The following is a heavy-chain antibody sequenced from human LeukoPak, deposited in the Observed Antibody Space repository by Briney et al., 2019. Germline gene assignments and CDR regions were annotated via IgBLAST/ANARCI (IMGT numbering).Heavy chain of an antibody. CDR2: ITAYNGNT. Sequence: ASVKVSCKASGYTFTDYGISWVRQAPGQGLEWMGWITAYNGNTNYAQEFQGRLTMTTDTSTSTAYMELGSLRSDDTAIYYCARGGYTYGVDFDYWGQGALVTLSS. D-gene: IGHD5-18*01. CDR3: ARGGYTYGVDFDY. J-gene: IGHJ4*02. CDR1: GYTFTDYG. V-gene: IGHV1-18*01.